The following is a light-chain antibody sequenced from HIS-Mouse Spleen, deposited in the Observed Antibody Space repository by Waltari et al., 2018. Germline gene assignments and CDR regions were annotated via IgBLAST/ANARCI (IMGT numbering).Light chain of an antibody. CDR3: CSYAGSYTYV. Sequence: HSALTQPRSVSWPPGQSVTISCTGTTSDVGGYHSVLWYQQPPGKAPKLMIYDVSKRPSGVPDRFSGSKSGNTASLTISGLQAEDEADYYCCSYAGSYTYVFGTGTKVTVL. V-gene: IGLV2-11*01. CDR1: TSDVGGYHS. J-gene: IGLJ1*01. CDR2: DVS.